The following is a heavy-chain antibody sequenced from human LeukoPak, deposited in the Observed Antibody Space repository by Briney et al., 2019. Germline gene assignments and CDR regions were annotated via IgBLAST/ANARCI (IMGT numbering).Heavy chain of an antibody. J-gene: IGHJ4*02. CDR2: INPNSGGT. D-gene: IGHD5-24*01. CDR3: AGLSPGGLQGY. V-gene: IGHV1-2*02. Sequence: GASVKVSCKASGYTFTGYYMHWVRQAAGQGLEWMGWINPNSGGTNYAQKFQGRVPMTSDTSISTAYMDLSRLRSDDTAVYYCAGLSPGGLQGYWGQGTLVTVSS. CDR1: GYTFTGYY.